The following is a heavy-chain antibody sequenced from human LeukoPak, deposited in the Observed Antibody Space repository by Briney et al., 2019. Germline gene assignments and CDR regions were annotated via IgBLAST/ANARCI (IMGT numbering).Heavy chain of an antibody. J-gene: IGHJ4*02. Sequence: SETLSLTCTVSGYSISSGYYWGWIRQPSGKGLEWIGSIYHSGSTYYNPSLKSRVTISVDTSKNQFSLKLSSVTAADTAVYYCARVRTYGDFDYWGQGTLVTVSS. V-gene: IGHV4-38-2*02. CDR2: IYHSGST. CDR3: ARVRTYGDFDY. CDR1: GYSISSGYY. D-gene: IGHD4-17*01.